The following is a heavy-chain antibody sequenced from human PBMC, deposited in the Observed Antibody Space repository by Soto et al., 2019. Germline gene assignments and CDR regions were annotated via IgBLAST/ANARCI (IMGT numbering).Heavy chain of an antibody. CDR2: ISSNGGST. CDR1: GFTFSSYA. D-gene: IGHD5-18*01. J-gene: IGHJ6*02. CDR3: VKLVARGIQLHYGMDV. V-gene: IGHV3-64D*06. Sequence: PGGSLRLSCSASGFTFSSYAMHWVRQAPGKGLEYVSAISSNGGSTYYADSVKGRFTISRDNSKNTLYLQMSSLRAEDTAVYYCVKLVARGIQLHYGMDVWGQGTTVTVSS.